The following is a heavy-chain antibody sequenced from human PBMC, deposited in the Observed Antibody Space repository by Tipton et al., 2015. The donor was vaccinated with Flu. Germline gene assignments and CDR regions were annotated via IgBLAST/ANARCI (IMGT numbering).Heavy chain of an antibody. V-gene: IGHV1-46*01. CDR1: GYTFTNYN. Sequence: QLVQSGAEVKKPGASVRISCTASGYTFTNYNMHWVRQAPGQGPEWMGIIYPAGGGTTYAQTFQGRVTLTRDKSTSTVYVELSSLRSEDTAFYYCARDRGFGAYTFDYWGQGTLVTVAS. CDR3: ARDRGFGAYTFDY. J-gene: IGHJ4*02. D-gene: IGHD3-10*01. CDR2: IYPAGGGT.